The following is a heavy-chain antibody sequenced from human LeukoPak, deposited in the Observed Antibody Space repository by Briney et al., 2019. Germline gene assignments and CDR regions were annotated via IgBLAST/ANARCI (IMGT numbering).Heavy chain of an antibody. CDR2: ITSSSSYSSYI. V-gene: IGHV3-21*01. CDR1: GFSFSSYN. Sequence: PGGSLILSWAWFGFSFSSYNMNWVRPPAGRGLDWVSSITSSSSYSSYIYYPDSVRGRFTISRDNPKNSLYLQMNSLRAEDTAVYYCARAPYGSGTYWYFDLWGRGTLVTVSS. J-gene: IGHJ2*01. CDR3: ARAPYGSGTYWYFDL. D-gene: IGHD3-10*01.